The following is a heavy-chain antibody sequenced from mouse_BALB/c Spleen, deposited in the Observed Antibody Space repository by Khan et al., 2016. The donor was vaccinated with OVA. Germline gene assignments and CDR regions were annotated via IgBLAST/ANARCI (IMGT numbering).Heavy chain of an antibody. J-gene: IGHJ3*01. CDR1: GFSLTTYG. V-gene: IGHV2-2*01. Sequence: QVQLKQSGPGLVQPSQSLSITCTVSGFSLTTYGVHWVRQSPGKGLEWLGLIWSGGNTYYNAAFISRLSITKDNSKSQVFFKMNSLQADDTAMYYCARNSYMYDFTYWGQGTLVTVSA. CDR3: ARNSYMYDFTY. D-gene: IGHD2-14*01. CDR2: IWSGGNT.